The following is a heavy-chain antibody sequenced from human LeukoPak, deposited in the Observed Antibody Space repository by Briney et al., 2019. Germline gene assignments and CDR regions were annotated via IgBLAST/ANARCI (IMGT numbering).Heavy chain of an antibody. V-gene: IGHV4-59*01. J-gene: IGHJ4*02. CDR2: IYYSGST. CDR3: ARVRGSSGWIEY. CDR1: GGSISSYY. Sequence: NSSETLSLTCTVSGGSISSYYWSWIRQPPGKGLEWIGCIYYSGSTNYNPSLKSRVTISVDTSTNQFSLKLSSVTAADTAVYYCARVRGSSGWIEYWGQGSLVTVSS. D-gene: IGHD6-19*01.